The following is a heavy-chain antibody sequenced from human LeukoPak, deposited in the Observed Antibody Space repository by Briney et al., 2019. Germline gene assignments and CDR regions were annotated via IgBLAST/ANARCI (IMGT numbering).Heavy chain of an antibody. CDR1: GFPFISYG. D-gene: IGHD3-22*01. Sequence: PGGSRRLSCAASGFPFISYGMHWVRQAPGKGLEWVAVIWYDGSNKYYADSVKGRFTISRDNSKNTLYLQMNSLRAEDTAVYYCARDGDYDSSGFVAFDIWGQGTMVTVSS. J-gene: IGHJ3*02. CDR2: IWYDGSNK. V-gene: IGHV3-33*01. CDR3: ARDGDYDSSGFVAFDI.